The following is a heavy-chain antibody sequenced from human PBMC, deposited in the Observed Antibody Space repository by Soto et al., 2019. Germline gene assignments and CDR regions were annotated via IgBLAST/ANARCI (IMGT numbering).Heavy chain of an antibody. D-gene: IGHD2-2*01. J-gene: IGHJ4*02. V-gene: IGHV4-61*08. CDR3: ARDSRGFQYFDY. Sequence: SETLSLTCTVSDGSISSGGYSWSWIRQPPGKGLEWIGYIYFSGSTSYSPSLKSRVTISVDTSKNQFSLRLSSVTAADTAVYYCARDSRGFQYFDYWGQGTLVTVSS. CDR1: DGSISSGGYS. CDR2: IYFSGST.